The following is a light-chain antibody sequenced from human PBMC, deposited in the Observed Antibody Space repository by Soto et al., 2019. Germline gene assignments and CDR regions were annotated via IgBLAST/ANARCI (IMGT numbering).Light chain of an antibody. V-gene: IGKV1-5*03. Sequence: DIQMTQSPSTLSASVGDRVTITCRASQSISSWLAWYQQKPGKAPKLLIYKASSLESGVPSRFSGSGSGTEFTLTISSLQPDDFATYYCQQYNSYSRTFCQGI. CDR2: KAS. J-gene: IGKJ1*01. CDR1: QSISSW. CDR3: QQYNSYSRT.